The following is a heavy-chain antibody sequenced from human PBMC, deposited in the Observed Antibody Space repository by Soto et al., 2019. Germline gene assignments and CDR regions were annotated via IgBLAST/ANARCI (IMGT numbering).Heavy chain of an antibody. J-gene: IGHJ4*02. CDR2: INPLSGIS. CDR3: ATPACAATWCSPSHNLDH. D-gene: IGHD2-2*01. V-gene: IGHV1-69*09. CDR1: GGTFVRHV. Sequence: QVQLVQSGAEEKKPESSVKVSCKTSGGTFVRHVISWVRQAPGQGPEWMGKINPLSGISNYAQKFQDRVTFTADTDSSTAYMELSSLRSDDTAVYYCATPACAATWCSPSHNLDHWGQGTLVTVSS.